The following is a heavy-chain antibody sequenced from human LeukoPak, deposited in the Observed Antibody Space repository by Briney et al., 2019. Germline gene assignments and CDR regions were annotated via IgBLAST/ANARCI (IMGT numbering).Heavy chain of an antibody. CDR2: IYYSGST. V-gene: IGHV4-59*08. CDR3: ARHRQWLVRGSPKQGLYYFDY. D-gene: IGHD6-19*01. CDR1: GGSISSYY. Sequence: PSETLSLTCTVSGGSISSYYWSWIRQPPGKGLEWIGYIYYSGSTNYNPSLKSRVTISVDTSKNQFSLKLSSVTAADTAVYYRARHRQWLVRGSPKQGLYYFDYWGQGTLVTVSS. J-gene: IGHJ4*02.